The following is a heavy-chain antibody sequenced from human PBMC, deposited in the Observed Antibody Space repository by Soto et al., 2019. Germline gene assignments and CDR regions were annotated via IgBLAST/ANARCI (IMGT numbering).Heavy chain of an antibody. Sequence: QVQLQESGPGLVKPSQTLSLTCTVSGGSISSGGYYWSWIRQHPGKGLEWIGYIYYSGSTYYNPSLKSRVTISVDTSKNQFSLKLSSVTAADTAVYYYAREYCSGGSCYFFDYWGQGTLVTVSS. CDR2: IYYSGST. D-gene: IGHD2-15*01. CDR1: GGSISSGGYY. J-gene: IGHJ4*02. CDR3: AREYCSGGSCYFFDY. V-gene: IGHV4-31*03.